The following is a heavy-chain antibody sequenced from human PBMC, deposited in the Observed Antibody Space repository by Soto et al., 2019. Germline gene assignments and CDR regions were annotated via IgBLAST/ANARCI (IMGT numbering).Heavy chain of an antibody. CDR1: GYDFFKYN. Sequence: QVQLVQSGAEVKKPGASVKVSCKTSGYDFFKYNMHWERQAPGQGLEWMGVINPNGGYTRHAQKFQGRVIMTRDTSSKIVYMELSGLTSEDTAMYYCTRADSDVVILPDVRPSFDFWGQGALVTVSS. J-gene: IGHJ4*02. D-gene: IGHD2-21*02. CDR3: TRADSDVVILPDVRPSFDF. CDR2: INPNGGYT. V-gene: IGHV1-46*01.